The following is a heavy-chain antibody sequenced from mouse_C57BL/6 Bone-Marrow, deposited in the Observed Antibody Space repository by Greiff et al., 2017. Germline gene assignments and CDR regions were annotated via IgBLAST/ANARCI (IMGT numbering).Heavy chain of an antibody. CDR2: INPDSSTI. Sequence: EVKLLESGGGLVQPGGSLKLSCAASGIDFSRYWMSWVRRAPGKGLEWIGEINPDSSTINYAPSLKDKFIISRDNAKNTLYLQMSKVRSEDTALYYCARTVAGTDAMDYWGQGTSVTVSS. CDR1: GIDFSRYW. V-gene: IGHV4-1*01. D-gene: IGHD1-1*01. J-gene: IGHJ4*01. CDR3: ARTVAGTDAMDY.